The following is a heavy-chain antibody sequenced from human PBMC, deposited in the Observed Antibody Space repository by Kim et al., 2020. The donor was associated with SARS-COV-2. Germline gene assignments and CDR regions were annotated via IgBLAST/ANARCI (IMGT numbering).Heavy chain of an antibody. J-gene: IGHJ6*02. CDR1: GFTFSSYA. D-gene: IGHD2-2*01. Sequence: GGSLRLSCSASGFTFSSYAMHWVRQAPGKGLEYVSAISSNGCSTYYADSVKGRFTISRDNSKNTLYLQMSSLRAEDTAVYYCVKADACSSTSCYGGYYGMDVWGQGTTVTVSS. CDR2: ISSNGCST. CDR3: VKADACSSTSCYGGYYGMDV. V-gene: IGHV3-64D*06.